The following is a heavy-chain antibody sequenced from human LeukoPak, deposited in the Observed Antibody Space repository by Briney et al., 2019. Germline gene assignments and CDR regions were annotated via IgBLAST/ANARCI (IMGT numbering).Heavy chain of an antibody. D-gene: IGHD6-19*01. V-gene: IGHV3-23*01. CDR3: AKGLIAVAGTASGMDV. J-gene: IGHJ6*02. Sequence: PGGSLGLSCAASGFTFSSYAMSWVRQAPGKGLEWVSAISGSGGSTYYADSVKGRFTISRDNSKNTLYLQMNSLRAEDTAVYYCAKGLIAVAGTASGMDVWGQGTTVTVSS. CDR2: ISGSGGST. CDR1: GFTFSSYA.